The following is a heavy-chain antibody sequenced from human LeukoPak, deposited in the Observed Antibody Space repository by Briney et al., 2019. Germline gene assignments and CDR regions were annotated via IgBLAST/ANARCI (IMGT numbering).Heavy chain of an antibody. D-gene: IGHD5-18*01. CDR1: GFTFSSYS. CDR3: AKQYTAYYYGMDV. CDR2: ISWDGGST. Sequence: GGSLRLSCAASGFTFSSYSMNWVRQAPGKGLEWVSLISWDGGSTYYADSVKGRFTISRDNSKNSLYLQMNSLRTEDTALYYCAKQYTAYYYGMDVWGQGTTVTVSS. V-gene: IGHV3-43*01. J-gene: IGHJ6*02.